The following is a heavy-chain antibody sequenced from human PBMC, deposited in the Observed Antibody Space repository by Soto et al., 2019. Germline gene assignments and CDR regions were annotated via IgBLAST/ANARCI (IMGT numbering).Heavy chain of an antibody. J-gene: IGHJ4*02. Sequence: PGGSLRLSCAASGFTFSAHWMHWVRQAPGKGLIWVSGIKHDGTKPKYADSVKGRFTISRDNAQNTLYLQMNSLRADDTALYYCVKDMSGDFGDKFDSWGQGILVTVSS. CDR2: IKHDGTKP. CDR1: GFTFSAHW. V-gene: IGHV3-74*03. D-gene: IGHD4-17*01. CDR3: VKDMSGDFGDKFDS.